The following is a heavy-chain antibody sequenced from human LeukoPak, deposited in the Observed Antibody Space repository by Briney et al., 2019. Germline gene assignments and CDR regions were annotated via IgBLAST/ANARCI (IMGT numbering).Heavy chain of an antibody. CDR3: ARHDGSSFIYYVDH. CDR2: ISNSGYNT. CDR1: GFTFSKAW. D-gene: IGHD1-26*01. J-gene: IGHJ4*02. V-gene: IGHV3-23*01. Sequence: GGSLRLSCAASGFTFSKAWMTWVRQAPGKGLEWVSTISNSGYNTWYADSVKGRFTISRDNSQNTLYLQMSSLRAEDTALYYCARHDGSSFIYYVDHWGQGALVTVSS.